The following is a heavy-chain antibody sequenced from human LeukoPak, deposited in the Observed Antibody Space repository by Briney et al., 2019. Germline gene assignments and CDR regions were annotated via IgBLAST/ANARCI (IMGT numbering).Heavy chain of an antibody. Sequence: GGSLGLSCEGAGFIFDNAWMSWVRRAPGKGPEWVGRIKSKVDGGTTDYAAPVKGRFIMSRDDSKNTLYLQMSSLKIEDTAVYYCVTLGYCTTTRCYATDGGAFDIWGQGTMVTVSS. CDR1: GFIFDNAW. V-gene: IGHV3-15*01. CDR3: VTLGYCTTTRCYATDGGAFDI. D-gene: IGHD2-2*01. CDR2: IKSKVDGGTT. J-gene: IGHJ3*02.